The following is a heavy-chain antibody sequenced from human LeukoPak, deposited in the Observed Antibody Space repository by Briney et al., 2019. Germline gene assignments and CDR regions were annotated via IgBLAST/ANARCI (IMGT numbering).Heavy chain of an antibody. J-gene: IGHJ4*02. V-gene: IGHV4-59*01. Sequence: SSETLSLTCTVSGGSITSYYWSWIRQPPGKGLEWIGYIHYSGSTNYNPSLKSRVTISVETSKNQFSLKLSSVTAADTAVYYCARFIAAAGFDYWGQGTLVTVSS. CDR3: ARFIAAAGFDY. CDR2: IHYSGST. CDR1: GGSITSYY. D-gene: IGHD6-13*01.